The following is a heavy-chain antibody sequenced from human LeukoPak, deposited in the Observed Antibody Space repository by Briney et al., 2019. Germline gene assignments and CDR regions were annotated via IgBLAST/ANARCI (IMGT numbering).Heavy chain of an antibody. J-gene: IGHJ4*02. CDR3: ARESYHSSSWSTGNFDY. V-gene: IGHV1-2*04. Sequence: RASVTVSCMASGYTFTGYYMHWVRQAAGQGGEGMGWINPNSGGTNYAQKFQGWVTMTRDTSISTAYMELSRLRSDDTAVYHCARESYHSSSWSTGNFDYWGQGTLVTVSS. D-gene: IGHD6-13*01. CDR2: INPNSGGT. CDR1: GYTFTGYY.